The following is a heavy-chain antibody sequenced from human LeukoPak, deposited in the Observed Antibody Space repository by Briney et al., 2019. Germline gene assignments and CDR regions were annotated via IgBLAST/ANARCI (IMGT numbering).Heavy chain of an antibody. D-gene: IGHD6-19*01. CDR3: AKHPFIAVTVLEQ. J-gene: IGHJ4*02. CDR1: TFTFSNFA. Sequence: GGSVRLSCAASTFTFSNFAMSWVRQAPGKGLEWVSAISDNGDDTYYADSIKGRFTISRDNSKNTLYLQMNSLRAEDTALYYCAKHPFIAVTVLEQWGQGTLVTVSS. V-gene: IGHV3-23*01. CDR2: ISDNGDDT.